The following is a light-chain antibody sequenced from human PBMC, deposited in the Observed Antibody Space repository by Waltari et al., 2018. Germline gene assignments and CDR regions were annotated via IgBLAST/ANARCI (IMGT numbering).Light chain of an antibody. J-gene: IGLJ1*01. CDR1: SSDVGGYNY. CDR3: NSYAGSNNFV. V-gene: IGLV2-8*01. Sequence: QSALTQPPSASGSPGQSVTISCTGTSSDVGGYNYVSWYQQHPGKAPKLMIYEVTKRPSGVPDRFSGSQSGNTASLTVSGLQAEDEAYYYCNSYAGSNNFVVGTGTKVTVL. CDR2: EVT.